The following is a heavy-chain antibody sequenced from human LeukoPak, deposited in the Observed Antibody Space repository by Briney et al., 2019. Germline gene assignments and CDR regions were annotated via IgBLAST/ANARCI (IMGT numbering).Heavy chain of an antibody. Sequence: GGSLRLSCATSGFTFSSYDMHWVRQAPGKGLEWVAYIRNDGTTKDYADSVKGRFTISRDNPKNTLYLQLNSPRGEDTAVYYCATTVFTTTWYFDYWAQGNLVTVSS. D-gene: IGHD3-9*01. CDR2: IRNDGTTK. V-gene: IGHV3-30*02. J-gene: IGHJ4*02. CDR1: GFTFSSYD. CDR3: ATTVFTTTWYFDY.